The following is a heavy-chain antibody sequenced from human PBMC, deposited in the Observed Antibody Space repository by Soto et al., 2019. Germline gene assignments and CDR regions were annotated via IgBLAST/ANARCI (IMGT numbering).Heavy chain of an antibody. CDR1: GYTFKDYD. CDR2: MNPNSGNT. CDR3: ARRMTWSLWCFDL. J-gene: IGHJ2*01. D-gene: IGHD3-3*01. V-gene: IGHV1-8*01. Sequence: GASVNVSCKASGYTFKDYDINWVRRAPGQGLEWMGWMNPNSGNTAYARKFHDRITMTRSVSARTAFMELSSLTPEDTAVYYCARRMTWSLWCFDLWGSGTQVTVSS.